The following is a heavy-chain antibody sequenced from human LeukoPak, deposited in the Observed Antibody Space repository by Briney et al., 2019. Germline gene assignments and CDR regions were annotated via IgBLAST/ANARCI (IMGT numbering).Heavy chain of an antibody. V-gene: IGHV4-61*02. J-gene: IGHJ6*02. CDR3: ARDRRIAAAATGYYYGMDV. D-gene: IGHD6-13*01. CDR1: GGSISSGSYY. CDR2: IYTSGST. Sequence: KASETLSLTCTVSGGSISSGSYYWSWIRQPAGKGLEWIGRIYTSGSTNYNPSLKSRVTISVDMSKNQFSLKLSSVTAADTAVYYCARDRRIAAAATGYYYGMDVWGQGTTVTVSS.